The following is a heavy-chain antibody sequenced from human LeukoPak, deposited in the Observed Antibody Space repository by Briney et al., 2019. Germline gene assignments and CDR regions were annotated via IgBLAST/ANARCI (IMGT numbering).Heavy chain of an antibody. J-gene: IGHJ4*02. CDR2: IPYDRSDT. Sequence: GGSLRLSCAASGFTFSNYAMHWVRQAPGKGLEWVAFIPYDRSDTYYADSVKGRFTISRDNSKNTLYLQMNSLRPEDSAIYYCAKDRSWSWDYWGQGTRVTVSS. CDR1: GFTFSNYA. D-gene: IGHD6-13*01. V-gene: IGHV3-30*02. CDR3: AKDRSWSWDY.